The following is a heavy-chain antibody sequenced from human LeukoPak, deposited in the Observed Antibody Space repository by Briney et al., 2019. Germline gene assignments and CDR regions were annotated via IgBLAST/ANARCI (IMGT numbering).Heavy chain of an antibody. CDR2: IIPISGTA. Sequence: GASVKVSCKASGGTFSSYAISWVRQAPGQGLEWMGGIIPISGTANYAQKFQGRVTITADKSTSTAYMELSSLRSEDTAVYYCARVYGSGSYYDYWGQGTLVTVSS. CDR3: ARVYGSGSYYDY. D-gene: IGHD3-10*01. J-gene: IGHJ4*02. V-gene: IGHV1-69*06. CDR1: GGTFSSYA.